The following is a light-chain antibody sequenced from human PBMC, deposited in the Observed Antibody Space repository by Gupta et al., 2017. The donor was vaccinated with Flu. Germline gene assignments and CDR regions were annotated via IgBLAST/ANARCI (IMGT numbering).Light chain of an antibody. V-gene: IGLV3-21*02. J-gene: IGLJ2*01. CDR1: DFGSKR. CDR3: QVWDSSIVV. CDR2: DDT. Sequence: YVLTQNPPLAVAHGQTARITGGRDDFGSKRVHWHQQKPGQALLLVVYDDTDRPSGIPERISGSNSGTTATLTISGVEAGDDDDYYCQVWDSSIVVFGGGTKLTVL.